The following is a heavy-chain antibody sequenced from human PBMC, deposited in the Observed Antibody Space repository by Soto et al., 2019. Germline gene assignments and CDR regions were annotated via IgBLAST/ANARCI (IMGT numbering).Heavy chain of an antibody. CDR3: AKVPAALGDYFGMDV. V-gene: IGHV3-30*18. CDR1: GFTFSSYG. J-gene: IGHJ6*02. D-gene: IGHD2-2*01. Sequence: PGGSLRLSCAASGFTFSSYGIHWVRQAPGRGLEWVAVISYDGRNKFYADSVKGRFTISRDNSKNTLYLEMNSLRVEDTAVYYCAKVPAALGDYFGMDVWGQGTTVTVSS. CDR2: ISYDGRNK.